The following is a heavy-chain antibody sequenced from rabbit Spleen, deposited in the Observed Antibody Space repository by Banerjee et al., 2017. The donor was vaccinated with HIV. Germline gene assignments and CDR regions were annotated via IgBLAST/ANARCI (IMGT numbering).Heavy chain of an antibody. CDR1: GFSFSNKAV. V-gene: IGHV1S45*01. CDR2: INAVTGKA. D-gene: IGHD1-1*01. Sequence: QEQLEESGGDLVKPEGSLKLSCTASGFSFSNKAVMCWVRQAPGKGLEWIACINAVTGKAVYASWAKGRFTISRTSSTTVTLRMTSLTAADRATYFCARDLVGVIGWNFYLWGQGTLVTVS. J-gene: IGHJ4*01. CDR3: ARDLVGVIGWNFYL.